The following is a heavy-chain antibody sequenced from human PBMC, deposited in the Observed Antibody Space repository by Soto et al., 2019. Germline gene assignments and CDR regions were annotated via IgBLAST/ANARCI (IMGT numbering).Heavy chain of an antibody. CDR1: GGSIRSGGYY. CDR2: IYYSGNT. Sequence: TLSLTCTVSGGSIRSGGYYWSWVRQNPRRGLEWIGNIYYSGNTYYNPSLKSRLTISVDTTKNQFSLNLSSVTAADTAVYYCARDRLMATAGTARHYFGLDVWGQGTTVTVSS. D-gene: IGHD5-18*01. CDR3: ARDRLMATAGTARHYFGLDV. J-gene: IGHJ6*02. V-gene: IGHV4-31*03.